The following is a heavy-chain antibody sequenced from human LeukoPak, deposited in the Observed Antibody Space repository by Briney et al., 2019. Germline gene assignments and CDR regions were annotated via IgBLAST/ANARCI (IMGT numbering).Heavy chain of an antibody. CDR1: GASINSHY. CDR3: ARALNPLPGTYYFDY. V-gene: IGHV4-4*07. D-gene: IGHD2-15*01. CDR2: IYISGST. J-gene: IGHJ4*02. Sequence: PSETLSLTCTVSGASINSHYWSWIRQPAGKGLEWIGRIYISGSTNYNSSLQSRVTMSVDTSKNQFSLKLTSVTAADTAVYYCARALNPLPGTYYFDYWGQGALVTVSS.